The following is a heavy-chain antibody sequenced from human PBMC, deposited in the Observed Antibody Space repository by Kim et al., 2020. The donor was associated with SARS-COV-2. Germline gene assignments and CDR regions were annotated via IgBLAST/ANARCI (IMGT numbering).Heavy chain of an antibody. CDR3: AKGKDVRVEYSGSSGPLGPTTYYAMDV. V-gene: IGHV3-23*01. Sequence: GGSLRLSCIASGFTFDNYAMNWVRQAPGKGLEWVSAVSGNGVYTYYADSVRGRFTISRDNSKNTLYLQMNSLRAGDTALYICAKGKDVRVEYSGSSGPLGPTTYYAMDVWGRGTTVTVSS. D-gene: IGHD6-6*01. CDR1: GFTFDNYA. J-gene: IGHJ6*02. CDR2: VSGNGVYT.